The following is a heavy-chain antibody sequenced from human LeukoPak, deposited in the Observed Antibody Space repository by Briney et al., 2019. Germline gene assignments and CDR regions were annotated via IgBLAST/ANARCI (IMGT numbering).Heavy chain of an antibody. CDR1: GYAFTSYD. CDR2: MNPNSGNT. D-gene: IGHD3-10*01. J-gene: IGHJ4*02. Sequence: ASVKVSCKASGYAFTSYDINWVRQATGQGLEWMGWMNPNSGNTGYAQKFQGRVTMTRNTSISTAYMELSSLRSEYTAVYYCARITMVRGVIVDFDYWGQGTLVTVSS. CDR3: ARITMVRGVIVDFDY. V-gene: IGHV1-8*01.